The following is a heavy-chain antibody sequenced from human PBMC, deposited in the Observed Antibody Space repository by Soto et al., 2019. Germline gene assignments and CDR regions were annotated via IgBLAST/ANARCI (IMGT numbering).Heavy chain of an antibody. CDR1: GYTFTSYY. V-gene: IGHV1-46*01. D-gene: IGHD3-10*01. Sequence: GASVKVSCKASGYTFTSYYMHWVRQAPGQGLEWMGIINPSGGSTSYAQKFQGRVTMTRDTSTSTVYMELSSLRSEDTAVYYCARSPSPYYGSGSPAYYFDYWGQGTLVTVSS. CDR2: INPSGGST. CDR3: ARSPSPYYGSGSPAYYFDY. J-gene: IGHJ4*02.